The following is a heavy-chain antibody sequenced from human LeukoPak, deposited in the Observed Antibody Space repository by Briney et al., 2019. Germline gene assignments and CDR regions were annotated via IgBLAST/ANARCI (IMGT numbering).Heavy chain of an antibody. CDR3: ARRAPSPYSSSSFYYYYYMDV. CDR1: GGSISSGSYY. Sequence: SQTLSLTCTVSGGSISSGSYYWSWLRQPAGKGLEWIGRIYTTGSTNYNPSLKSRVTISVDTSKNQFSLKLSSVTAADTAVYYCARRAPSPYSSSSFYYYYYMDVWAKGPRSPSP. D-gene: IGHD6-6*01. V-gene: IGHV4-61*02. CDR2: IYTTGST. J-gene: IGHJ6*03.